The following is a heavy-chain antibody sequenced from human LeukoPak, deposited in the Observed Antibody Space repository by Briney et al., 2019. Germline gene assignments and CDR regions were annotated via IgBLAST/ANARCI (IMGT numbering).Heavy chain of an antibody. CDR3: ARPSSGWFLDPRGAFDI. D-gene: IGHD6-19*01. Sequence: PGGSLRLSCAASGFTFSSYAMSWVRQAPGKGLEWVSAISGSGGSTYYADSVKGRFTISRDNSKNTLYLQMNSLRAEDTAVYYCARPSSGWFLDPRGAFDIWGQGTMVTVSS. V-gene: IGHV3-23*01. J-gene: IGHJ3*02. CDR1: GFTFSSYA. CDR2: ISGSGGST.